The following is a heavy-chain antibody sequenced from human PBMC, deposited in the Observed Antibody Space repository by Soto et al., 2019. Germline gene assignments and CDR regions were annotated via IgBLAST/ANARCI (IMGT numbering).Heavy chain of an antibody. J-gene: IGHJ4*02. CDR2: ISACNGNT. D-gene: IGHD6-13*01. Sequence: GASVKVSCKASGYTFTSYGISWVRQAPGQGLEWMGWISACNGNTNYAQKLQGRVTMTTDTSTSTAYMELRSLRSDDTAVYYCARDVAGIAAAGYPPDNAFDYWGQGTLVTVSS. V-gene: IGHV1-18*01. CDR1: GYTFTSYG. CDR3: ARDVAGIAAAGYPPDNAFDY.